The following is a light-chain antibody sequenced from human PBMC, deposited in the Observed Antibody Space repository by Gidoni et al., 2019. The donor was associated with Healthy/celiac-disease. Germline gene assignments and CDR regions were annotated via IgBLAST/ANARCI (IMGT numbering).Light chain of an antibody. V-gene: IGKV3-11*01. J-gene: IGKJ4*01. CDR1: QRVSSY. CDR2: DAS. CDR3: QQRSNWPPG. Sequence: EIVFTQSPAPLSLSPGERAPLSCRASQRVSSYLAWYQQKPGQAPRLLIYDASNRANGIPARFSGRGSGTDFTLTISSLEPEDFAVYYCQQRSNWPPGFXGXTKVEIK.